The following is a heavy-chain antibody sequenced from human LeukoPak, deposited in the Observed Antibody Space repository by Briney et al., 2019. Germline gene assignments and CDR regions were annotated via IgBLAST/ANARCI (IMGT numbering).Heavy chain of an antibody. V-gene: IGHV4-30-4*01. D-gene: IGHD2-15*01. J-gene: IGHJ1*01. CDR2: IYYSGST. Sequence: NPSETLSLTCTVSGGSISSGDYYWSWIRQPPGKGLEWIGYIYYSGSTYYNPSLKSRVTISVDTSKNQFSLKLSSVTAADTAVYYCSRTSDCSGGSCYEYFQHWARAPWSPSPQ. CDR1: GGSISSGDYY. CDR3: SRTSDCSGGSCYEYFQH.